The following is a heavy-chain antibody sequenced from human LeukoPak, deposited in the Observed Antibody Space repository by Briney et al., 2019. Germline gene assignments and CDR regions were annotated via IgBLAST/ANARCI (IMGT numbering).Heavy chain of an antibody. CDR2: ISSSSSYI. D-gene: IGHD3-10*01. CDR1: GFTFSSYS. V-gene: IGHV3-21*01. Sequence: GGSLRLSCAASGFTFSSYSMNWVRQAPGKGLEWVSSISSSSSYIYYADSVKGRFTISRDNAKNSLYLQMDSLRAEDTAVYYCARDQEYYYGSGSYYGLWGQGTLVTVSS. J-gene: IGHJ4*02. CDR3: ARDQEYYYGSGSYYGL.